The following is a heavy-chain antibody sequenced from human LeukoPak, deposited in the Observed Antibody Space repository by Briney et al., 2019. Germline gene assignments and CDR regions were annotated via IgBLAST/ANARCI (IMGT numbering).Heavy chain of an antibody. CDR2: ISWNGDTI. Sequence: GGSLRLSCAASGFTFHDYAMHWVRQAPGKGLEWVSGISWNGDTIDYADSVEGRFTISRDNAKNSLYLQMNSLRPEDMALYYCAKGPTYSSPSLFDYWGQGILVAVSS. CDR3: AKGPTYSSPSLFDY. CDR1: GFTFHDYA. D-gene: IGHD6-6*01. J-gene: IGHJ4*02. V-gene: IGHV3-9*03.